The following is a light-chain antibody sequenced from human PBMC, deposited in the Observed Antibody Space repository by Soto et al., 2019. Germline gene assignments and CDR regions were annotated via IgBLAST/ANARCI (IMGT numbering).Light chain of an antibody. Sequence: DIQMTQSPSSLSASVGDRVTITCRAGQYIWRYLNWYQQKPGKAPKLLIYAASSLHSGVPSRFSGSGSGTDFTLTISSLQPEDFATYFCQQSYSTPITFGQGTRLEIK. CDR2: AAS. CDR1: QYIWRY. V-gene: IGKV1-39*01. J-gene: IGKJ5*01. CDR3: QQSYSTPIT.